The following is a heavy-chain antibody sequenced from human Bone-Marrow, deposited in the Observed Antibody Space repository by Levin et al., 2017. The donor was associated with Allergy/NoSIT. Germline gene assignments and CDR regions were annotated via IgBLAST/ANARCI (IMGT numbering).Heavy chain of an antibody. V-gene: IGHV2-5*02. CDR1: GFSLSTDGMN. Sequence: SGPTLVKPTQTLTLTCSFSGFSLSTDGMNVAWIRQPPGKALEWLALIYWDDDKFYSQSLKTRLTITKDASKNQVVLSMTNMDPVDSATYYCAQSGAEGTFDYWGQGTLVSVSS. CDR2: IYWDDDK. CDR3: AQSGAEGTFDY. J-gene: IGHJ4*02. D-gene: IGHD3-10*01.